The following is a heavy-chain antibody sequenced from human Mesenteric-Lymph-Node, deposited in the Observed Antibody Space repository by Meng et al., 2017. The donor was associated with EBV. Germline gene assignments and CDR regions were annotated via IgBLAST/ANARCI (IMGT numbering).Heavy chain of an antibody. Sequence: QVQLVQSGSELKEPGASVKVSCKASGYTFTNYAMHWVRQAPGQGLEWMGWIDTNTGNPTFAQGFTGRFVFSLDTSVSTAYLQISSLKAEDAAVYYCARGLSAAAGTVWGQETLVTVSS. CDR3: ARGLSAAAGTV. CDR2: IDTNTGNP. D-gene: IGHD6-13*01. J-gene: IGHJ4*02. V-gene: IGHV7-4-1*02. CDR1: GYTFTNYA.